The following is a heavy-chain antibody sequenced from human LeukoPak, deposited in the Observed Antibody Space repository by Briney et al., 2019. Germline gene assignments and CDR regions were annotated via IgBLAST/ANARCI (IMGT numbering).Heavy chain of an antibody. CDR1: GFTFSSYA. D-gene: IGHD6-19*01. CDR3: AKPVAAYYYYYGMDV. CDR2: ISGSGGST. Sequence: GGSLRLSCAASGFTFSSYAMSWVRQTPGKGLEWVSAISGSGGSTYYADSVKGRFTISRDNSKNTLYLQMNSLRAEDTAVYYCAKPVAAYYYYYGMDVWGQGTTVTVSS. V-gene: IGHV3-23*01. J-gene: IGHJ6*02.